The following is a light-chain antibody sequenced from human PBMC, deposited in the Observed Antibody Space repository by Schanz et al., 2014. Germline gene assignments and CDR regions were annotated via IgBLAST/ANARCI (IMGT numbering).Light chain of an antibody. CDR2: DVS. CDR3: SSYTSRGTVV. V-gene: IGLV2-14*03. J-gene: IGLJ2*01. Sequence: QSVLTQPPSASGSPGQSVTISCTGTSSDVGGFNYVSWYRQHPGKAPKLMIYDVSNRPSGVSNRFSGSKSGNTASLTISGLQAEDEADYYCSSYTSRGTVVFGGGTKVTVL. CDR1: SSDVGGFNY.